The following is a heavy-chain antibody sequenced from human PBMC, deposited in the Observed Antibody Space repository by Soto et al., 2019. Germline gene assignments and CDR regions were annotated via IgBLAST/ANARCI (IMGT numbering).Heavy chain of an antibody. CDR1: GFSLTTSGVG. Sequence: QITLKEYGPTLAKFTAPLSLTCTFSGFSLTTSGVGVGWIRQPPGKALEWLALVYWDDDKRYPPSLTSRLTISRDTSKYQVFLTMTTMDPVDTATYYCAHLVGAAYDFWGQGTLVTVSS. D-gene: IGHD1-26*01. CDR3: AHLVGAAYDF. V-gene: IGHV2-5*02. J-gene: IGHJ4*02. CDR2: VYWDDDK.